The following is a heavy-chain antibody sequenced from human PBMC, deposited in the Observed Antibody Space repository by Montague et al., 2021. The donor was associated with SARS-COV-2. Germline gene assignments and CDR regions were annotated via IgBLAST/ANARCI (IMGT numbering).Heavy chain of an antibody. V-gene: IGHV4-59*01. J-gene: IGHJ5*02. D-gene: IGHD1-26*01. Sequence: SETLSLTCSVSGDSISNYYWTWIRQPPGGGLEWIGYIFHTGSTKXNPSVKSRVTMSIDTSKNQFSLILTSVTAADTAVYYCARDRSRAFCEDDRCYYENWFVPWGQGTLVTVSS. CDR1: GDSISNYY. CDR2: IFHTGST. CDR3: ARDRSRAFCEDDRCYYENWFVP.